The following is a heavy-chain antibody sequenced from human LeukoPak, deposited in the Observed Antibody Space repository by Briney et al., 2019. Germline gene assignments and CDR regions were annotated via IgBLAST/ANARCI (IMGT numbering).Heavy chain of an antibody. Sequence: PSETLSLTCTASGGSISSYYWSWIRQPPGKGLEWIGYIYYSGSTNYNPSLKSRVTISVDTSKNQFSLKLSSVTAADTAVYYCARSPVAGKGFWFDPWGQGTLVTVSS. D-gene: IGHD6-19*01. J-gene: IGHJ5*02. CDR3: ARSPVAGKGFWFDP. CDR1: GGSISSYY. CDR2: IYYSGST. V-gene: IGHV4-59*08.